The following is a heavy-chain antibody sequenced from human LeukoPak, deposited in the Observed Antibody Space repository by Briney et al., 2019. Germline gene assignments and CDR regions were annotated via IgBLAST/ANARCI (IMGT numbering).Heavy chain of an antibody. J-gene: IGHJ4*02. CDR2: IYYSGST. V-gene: IGHV4-61*01. Sequence: PSETLSLTCTVSGGSVSSGSYYWSWIRQPPGKGLEWIGYIYYSGSTNYNPSLKSRVTISVDTSKNQFSLKLSSVTAADTAVHYCARAWGLRPLDYWGQGTLVTVFS. CDR3: ARAWGLRPLDY. D-gene: IGHD1-26*01. CDR1: GGSVSSGSYY.